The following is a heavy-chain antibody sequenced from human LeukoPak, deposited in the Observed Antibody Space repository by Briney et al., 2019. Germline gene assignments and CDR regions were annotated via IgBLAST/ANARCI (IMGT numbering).Heavy chain of an antibody. CDR2: IKQDGSEK. CDR1: GFTFSSYW. V-gene: IGHV3-7*01. CDR3: ARIAVAGTDYYYYGMDV. J-gene: IGHJ6*02. Sequence: GGSLRLSCAASGFTFSSYWMSWVRQASGKGLEWVANIKQDGSEKYYVDSVKGRFTISRDNAKNSLYLQMNSLRAEDTAVYYCARIAVAGTDYYYYGMDVWGQGTTVTVSS. D-gene: IGHD6-19*01.